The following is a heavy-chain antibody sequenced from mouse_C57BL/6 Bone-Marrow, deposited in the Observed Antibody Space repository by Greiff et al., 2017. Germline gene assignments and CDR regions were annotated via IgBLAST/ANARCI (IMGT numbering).Heavy chain of an antibody. V-gene: IGHV1-64*01. CDR3: ARSYDYDDCTMDY. D-gene: IGHD2-4*01. J-gene: IGHJ4*01. CDR1: GYTFTNYW. CDR2: MHPNGGSP. Sequence: QVQLQQPGAELVKPGASVKLSCKASGYTFTNYWMHWVKQRPGQGLEWIGMMHPNGGSPDYNEKFKSEATLSVDKSSRTAYMELSSLTSEDSAVYYCARSYDYDDCTMDYWGQGNSVTVSS.